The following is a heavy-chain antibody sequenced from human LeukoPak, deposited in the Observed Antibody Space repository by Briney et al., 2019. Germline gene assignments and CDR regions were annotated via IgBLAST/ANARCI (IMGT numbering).Heavy chain of an antibody. CDR1: GFTFRTYS. J-gene: IGHJ4*02. Sequence: GGSLRLSCAASGFTFRTYSMNWVRQAPGKGLEWVSSITTTSTYTYYADSVKGRFTISRDDAKNSLYLQLNSLRAEDTAVYYCASEAAVYINYWGQGTLVTVS. V-gene: IGHV3-21*01. CDR3: ASEAAVYINY. CDR2: ITTTSTYT. D-gene: IGHD2-15*01.